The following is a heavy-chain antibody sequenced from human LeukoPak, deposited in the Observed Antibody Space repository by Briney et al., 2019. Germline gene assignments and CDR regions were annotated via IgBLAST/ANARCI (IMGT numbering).Heavy chain of an antibody. CDR2: IYPGDSDT. CDR1: GYSFTTYW. D-gene: IGHD2-15*01. CDR3: ARGLRGGPSGGGLDY. J-gene: IGHJ4*02. Sequence: GESLKISCRGSGYSFTTYWIGWVRQMPGKGLEWMGIIYPGDSDTRYSPSVQGQVTMSADKSISTAYLQWSSLKASDTAMYYCARGLRGGPSGGGLDYWGQGTLVTVSS. V-gene: IGHV5-51*01.